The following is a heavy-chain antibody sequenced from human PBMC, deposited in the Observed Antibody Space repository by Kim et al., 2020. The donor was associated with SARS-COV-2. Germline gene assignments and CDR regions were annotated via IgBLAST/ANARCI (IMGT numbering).Heavy chain of an antibody. D-gene: IGHD2-8*01. CDR3: ARDMGNERDS. CDR2: INPDGSIT. CDR1: GFPLSNSW. V-gene: IGHV3-74*01. J-gene: IGHJ4*02. Sequence: GGSLRLSCTASGFPLSNSWMHWVRQAPGKGLVWVSCINPDGSITTYADSVKGRFTISRDNAKNTLYLRMNSLRAEDSAVYYCARDMGNERDSWGQGTLVIVSS.